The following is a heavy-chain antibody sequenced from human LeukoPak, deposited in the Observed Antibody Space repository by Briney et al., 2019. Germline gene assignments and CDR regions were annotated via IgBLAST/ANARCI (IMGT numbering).Heavy chain of an antibody. D-gene: IGHD1-26*01. Sequence: PSQTLSLTCTVSGGSISSGSYYWSWLRQPAGTGLEWTGRIYTSGSTNYNPSLKSRVTISVYTSKNQFSLKLSSVTAADTAVYYCARVVGARYNWFDPWGQGTLVTVSS. V-gene: IGHV4-61*02. CDR2: IYTSGST. CDR1: GGSISSGSYY. J-gene: IGHJ5*02. CDR3: ARVVGARYNWFDP.